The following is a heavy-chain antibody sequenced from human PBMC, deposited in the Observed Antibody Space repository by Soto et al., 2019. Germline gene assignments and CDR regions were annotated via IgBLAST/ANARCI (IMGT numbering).Heavy chain of an antibody. Sequence: ASVKVSCKASGYSFTSTGICWVRQAPGQGPEWMGWTSTFNGEAKYAQKLQGRVTMTTDTSTTTAYMELRSLTSDDTAVYYCARDLDGSGSYFTDYWGQGTLVTSPQ. CDR1: GYSFTSTG. CDR2: TSTFNGEA. CDR3: ARDLDGSGSYFTDY. D-gene: IGHD3-10*01. V-gene: IGHV1-18*01. J-gene: IGHJ4*02.